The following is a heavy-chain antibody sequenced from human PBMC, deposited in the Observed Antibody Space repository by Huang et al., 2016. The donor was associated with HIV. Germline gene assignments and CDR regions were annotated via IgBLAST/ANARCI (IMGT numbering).Heavy chain of an antibody. D-gene: IGHD3-10*01. Sequence: QLLLQESGPGLVKPSEALALTCAVSGGSIRSSDYHWGWIRQPPGKGLGWIGSIYYRGSTHYSPSLKSRVTRAVDTSKNLFFLNLTSMTAADTAVYYGARHREGPVAYYSGWGSHLNYMDVWGRGRTVVVSS. J-gene: IGHJ6*03. CDR2: IYYRGST. V-gene: IGHV4-39*01. CDR1: GGSIRSSDYH. CDR3: ARHREGPVAYYSGWGSHLNYMDV.